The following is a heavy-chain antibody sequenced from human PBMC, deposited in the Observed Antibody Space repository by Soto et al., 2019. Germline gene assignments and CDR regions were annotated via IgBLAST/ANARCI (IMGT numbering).Heavy chain of an antibody. CDR1: GFTFSTYA. Sequence: GSLRLSCAASGFTFSTYAMSWVRQAPGKGLEWVSTITTSGGNTYYADSVQGRFTISRDNSKNTMYLQMNSLRAEDMAVYYFAGRYCTNGVCYTNYYYYIDVWGKGTTVTVSS. D-gene: IGHD2-8*01. V-gene: IGHV3-23*01. CDR3: AGRYCTNGVCYTNYYYYIDV. CDR2: ITTSGGNT. J-gene: IGHJ6*03.